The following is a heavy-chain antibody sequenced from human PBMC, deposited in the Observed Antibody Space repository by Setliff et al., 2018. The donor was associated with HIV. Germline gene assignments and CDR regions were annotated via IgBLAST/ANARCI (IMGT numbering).Heavy chain of an antibody. CDR2: INVGNDNT. Sequence: ASVKVSCKASGYSFTNYAMHWVRQAPGQRLEWMGWINVGNDNTKYSQRLQDRVTIARDTSASTAYMELSSLRSEDTAVYYCARGGVYYYDSSGYYPPTDYYYGMDVWGQGTTVTVSS. J-gene: IGHJ6*02. D-gene: IGHD3-22*01. CDR1: GYSFTNYA. CDR3: ARGGVYYYDSSGYYPPTDYYYGMDV. V-gene: IGHV1-3*01.